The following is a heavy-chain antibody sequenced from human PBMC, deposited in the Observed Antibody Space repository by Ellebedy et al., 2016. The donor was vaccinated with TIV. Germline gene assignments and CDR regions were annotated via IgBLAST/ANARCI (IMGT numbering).Heavy chain of an antibody. Sequence: ASVKVFCKATGYGFTSHAVHWVRQAPGQRLEWLGWINTDKGDTRFSQSFQGRLMITRDTSASTAYMELRSLRSEDTALYYCARGTFLGYYYAMDVWGQGTTVTVSS. D-gene: IGHD2/OR15-2a*01. CDR2: INTDKGDT. J-gene: IGHJ6*02. CDR3: ARGTFLGYYYAMDV. CDR1: GYGFTSHA. V-gene: IGHV1-3*04.